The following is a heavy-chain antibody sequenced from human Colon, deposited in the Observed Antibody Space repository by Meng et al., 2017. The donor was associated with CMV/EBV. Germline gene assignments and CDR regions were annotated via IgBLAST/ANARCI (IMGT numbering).Heavy chain of an antibody. CDR2: INPNSGVT. Sequence: ASVKVSCKASGYSFTGYYMHWVRQAPGQGLEWMGWINPNSGVTNYAQKFQGRVTITRDTSISTAYLELSSLGSDDTAVFYCARARSTFFASGSFGFWGQGTLVTVSS. CDR3: ARARSTFFASGSFGF. D-gene: IGHD3-10*01. CDR1: GYSFTGYY. V-gene: IGHV1-2*02. J-gene: IGHJ4*02.